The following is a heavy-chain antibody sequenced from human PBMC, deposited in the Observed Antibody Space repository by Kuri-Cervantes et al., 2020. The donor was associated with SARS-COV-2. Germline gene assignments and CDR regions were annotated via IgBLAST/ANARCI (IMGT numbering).Heavy chain of an antibody. Sequence: GGSLRLSCAASGFTFSSCWMHWVRQAPGKGLVWVSRINSDGSSTSYADSVKGRFTISRDNSKNTLYLQMSSLRAEDTAVYYCVKDRSGSGSYYYYFDYWGQGTLVTVSS. V-gene: IGHV3-74*01. J-gene: IGHJ4*02. D-gene: IGHD3-10*01. CDR1: GFTFSSCW. CDR2: INSDGSST. CDR3: VKDRSGSGSYYYYFDY.